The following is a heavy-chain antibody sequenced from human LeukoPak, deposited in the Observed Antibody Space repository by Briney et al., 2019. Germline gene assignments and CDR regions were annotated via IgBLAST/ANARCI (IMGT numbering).Heavy chain of an antibody. D-gene: IGHD6-6*01. Sequence: GASVKVSCKASGYTFTGYYMHWVRQAPGQGPEWMGWISPNSGGTNYAQKFQGRVTMTSDTSINTGYMELSSLKSDNTAVYYCVRKSAARRTSEFDYWGQGSLVTVSS. J-gene: IGHJ4*02. CDR3: VRKSAARRTSEFDY. V-gene: IGHV1-2*02. CDR2: ISPNSGGT. CDR1: GYTFTGYY.